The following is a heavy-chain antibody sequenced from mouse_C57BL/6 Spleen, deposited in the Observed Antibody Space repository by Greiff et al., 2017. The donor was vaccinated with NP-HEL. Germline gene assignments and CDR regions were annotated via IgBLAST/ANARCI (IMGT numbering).Heavy chain of an antibody. V-gene: IGHV1-64*01. Sequence: QVQLKQPGAELVKPGASVKLSCKASGYTFTSYWMHWVKQRPGQGLEWIGMIHPNSGSTNYNEKFKSKATLTVDKSSSTAYMQLSSLTSEDSAVYYCARWGTGTEVDYFDYWGQGTTLTVSS. CDR3: ARWGTGTEVDYFDY. CDR1: GYTFTSYW. J-gene: IGHJ2*01. CDR2: IHPNSGST. D-gene: IGHD4-1*01.